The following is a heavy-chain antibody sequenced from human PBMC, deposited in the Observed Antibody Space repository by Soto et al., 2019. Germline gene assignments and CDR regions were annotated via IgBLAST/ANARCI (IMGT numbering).Heavy chain of an antibody. CDR3: ARDLDPTRGYSGYDTRYYFDY. CDR1: GYTFTSYG. CDR2: ISAYNGNT. Sequence: ASVKVSCKASGYTFTSYGISWVRQAPGQGLEWMGWISAYNGNTNYAQKLQGRVTITTDTSTSTAYMELRSLRSDDTAVYYCARDLDPTRGYSGYDTRYYFDYWGQGTLVTVSS. J-gene: IGHJ4*02. V-gene: IGHV1-18*01. D-gene: IGHD5-12*01.